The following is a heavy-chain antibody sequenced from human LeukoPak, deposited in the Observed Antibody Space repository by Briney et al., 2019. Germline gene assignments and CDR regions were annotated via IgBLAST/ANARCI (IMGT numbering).Heavy chain of an antibody. Sequence: GGSLRLSCAASGFTFSSYSMNWVRQAPGKGLEWVSYISSSSSTIYYADSVKGRFTISRDNAKNSLYLQMNSLRAEDTAVYYCARDGGSYSNYYLGYWGQGTLVTVSS. CDR3: ARDGGSYSNYYLGY. J-gene: IGHJ4*02. V-gene: IGHV3-48*04. CDR1: GFTFSSYS. CDR2: ISSSSSTI. D-gene: IGHD4-11*01.